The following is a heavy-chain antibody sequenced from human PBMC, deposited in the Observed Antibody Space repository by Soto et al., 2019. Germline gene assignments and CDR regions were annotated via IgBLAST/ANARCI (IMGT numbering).Heavy chain of an antibody. Sequence: PSETLSLTCTVSCGSITDYYWSWIRQSPRKELEWIGNIHYSGSTNYNPSLKSRVTISVDTSKTQFSLKLTSATAADTAVYYCSREGAFGDTPWGQGTLVTVSS. CDR1: CGSITDYY. J-gene: IGHJ5*02. D-gene: IGHD4-17*01. CDR3: SREGAFGDTP. V-gene: IGHV4-59*01. CDR2: IHYSGST.